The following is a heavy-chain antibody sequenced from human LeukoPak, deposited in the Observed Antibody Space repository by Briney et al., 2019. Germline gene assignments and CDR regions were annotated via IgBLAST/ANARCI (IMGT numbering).Heavy chain of an antibody. CDR1: GYTLTGYY. CDR3: APCGSYGQHFDY. V-gene: IGHV1-2*02. Sequence: GASVKVSCKASGYTLTGYYMHWVRQAPGKGLEWMGWINPNSGGTNYAQKFQGRVTMTRDTPMSTAYLELSRLRADDTAVYFCAPCGSYGQHFDYGGQETLVTVSS. CDR2: INPNSGGT. J-gene: IGHJ4*02. D-gene: IGHD1-26*01.